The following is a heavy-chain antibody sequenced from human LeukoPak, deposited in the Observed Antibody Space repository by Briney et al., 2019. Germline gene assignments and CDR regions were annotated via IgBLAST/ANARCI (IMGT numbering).Heavy chain of an antibody. CDR2: INSDGRST. J-gene: IGHJ5*02. CDR3: ARDRGWYGVDP. CDR1: GCTFSSFW. D-gene: IGHD6-19*01. Sequence: GGSLRLSCAASGCTFSSFWMHWVRQAPGKGLVWVSRINSDGRSTTYADSVKGRFTISRDNAKNTLYLQMNSLRAEDTAVYYCARDRGWYGVDPWGQGTLVTVSS. V-gene: IGHV3-74*01.